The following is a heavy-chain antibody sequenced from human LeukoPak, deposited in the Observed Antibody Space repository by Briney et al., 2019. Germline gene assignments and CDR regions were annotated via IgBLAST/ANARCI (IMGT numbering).Heavy chain of an antibody. CDR1: GFTFSRYW. J-gene: IGHJ6*03. CDR2: INQDESAK. Sequence: PGGSLRLSCVASGFTFSRYWMSWVRQAPGTRLEWVASINQDESAKFYVDSVKGRFTISRDNAKNSLFLQMNSLRAEDTAVYYCARVPGQRAYYYYYMDVWGKGTTVTVSS. V-gene: IGHV3-7*01. CDR3: ARVPGQRAYYYYYMDV.